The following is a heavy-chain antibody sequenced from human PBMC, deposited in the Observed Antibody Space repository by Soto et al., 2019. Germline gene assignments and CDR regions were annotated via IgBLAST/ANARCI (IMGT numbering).Heavy chain of an antibody. D-gene: IGHD2-2*01. Sequence: VGSLRLSCAASGFPFSTSGMLWVRQPPGEGLEWVSAIGPNPVNTNYRDSVKGRFTISRDNSRNTVFLQMSALRAEDTALYYCATARHCSSDACPAAEWGQGTLVTVSS. CDR1: GFPFSTSG. J-gene: IGHJ4*02. V-gene: IGHV3-23*01. CDR3: ATARHCSSDACPAAE. CDR2: IGPNPVNT.